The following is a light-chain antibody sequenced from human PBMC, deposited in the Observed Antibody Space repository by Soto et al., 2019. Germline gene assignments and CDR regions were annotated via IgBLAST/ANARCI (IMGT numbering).Light chain of an antibody. J-gene: IGLJ3*02. CDR2: ENY. Sequence: QSVLTQPPSVSAAPGQKVTISCSGSSSNIGKNYVSWFQHLPGTVPKLLIYENYKRPSGIPDRFSGSKSGTSATLGITGLQTGDEADYYCGTWGSSLSAGVFGGGTKLTVL. CDR1: SSNIGKNY. V-gene: IGLV1-51*02. CDR3: GTWGSSLSAGV.